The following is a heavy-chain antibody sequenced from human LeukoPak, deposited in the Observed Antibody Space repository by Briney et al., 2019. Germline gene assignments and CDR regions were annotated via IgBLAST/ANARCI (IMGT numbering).Heavy chain of an antibody. CDR2: IIPIFGTA. V-gene: IGHV1-69*13. CDR3: ALANCGGDCYAFDY. J-gene: IGHJ4*02. Sequence: SVKDSCKASGGTFSSYAISWVRQAPGQGLEWMGGIIPIFGTANYAQKFQGRVTITADESTSTAYMELSSLRSEDTAAYYCALANCGGDCYAFDYWGQGTLVTVSS. CDR1: GGTFSSYA. D-gene: IGHD2-21*02.